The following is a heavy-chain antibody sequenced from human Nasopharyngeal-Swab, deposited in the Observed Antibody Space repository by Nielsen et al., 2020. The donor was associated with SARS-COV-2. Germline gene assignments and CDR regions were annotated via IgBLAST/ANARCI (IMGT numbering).Heavy chain of an antibody. Sequence: SKTLSLTCSVPGASIRSTSSYWGWIRQPPGRGLERSGSIYYSGSTYSTPSLQSRVTISVDTSKNQFSLKLRSVPAADTAVYFCARAGVDISTGSSGGCFDYWGQGTLVTVSS. D-gene: IGHD3-9*01. CDR2: IYYSGST. CDR3: ARAGVDISTGSSGGCFDY. J-gene: IGHJ4*02. V-gene: IGHV4-39*01. CDR1: GASIRSTSSY.